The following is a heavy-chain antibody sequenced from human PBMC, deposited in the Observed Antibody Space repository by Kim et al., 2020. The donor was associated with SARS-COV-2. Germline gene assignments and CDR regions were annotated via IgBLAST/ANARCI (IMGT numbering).Heavy chain of an antibody. Sequence: NPSLKSRVTISVDTSKNQFSLKLSSVTAADTAVYYCARGSVNWKKPTIDYWGQGTLVTVSS. J-gene: IGHJ4*02. CDR3: ARGSVNWKKPTIDY. D-gene: IGHD1-20*01. V-gene: IGHV4-59*09.